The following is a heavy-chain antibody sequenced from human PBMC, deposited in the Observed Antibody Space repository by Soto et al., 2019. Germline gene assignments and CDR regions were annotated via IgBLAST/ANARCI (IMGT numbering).Heavy chain of an antibody. Sequence: QVQLVQSGAEVKKPGSSVKVSCKASGGIFNNYAISWVRQAPGQGREWMGGIIPVFGTADYAQKIQGRVTIIEDEPTRPAYRELSSLGSGDTAVSYCEQLVGYYYERSGLEAWLWGQGPLVTVSS. D-gene: IGHD3-22*01. CDR2: IIPVFGTA. J-gene: IGHJ4*01. CDR3: EQLVGYYYERSGLEAWL. CDR1: GGIFNNYA. V-gene: IGHV1-69*01.